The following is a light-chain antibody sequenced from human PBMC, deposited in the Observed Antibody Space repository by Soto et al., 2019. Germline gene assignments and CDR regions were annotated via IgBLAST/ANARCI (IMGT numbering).Light chain of an antibody. V-gene: IGLV2-14*01. J-gene: IGLJ2*01. CDR1: SSDIGGHNY. CDR2: EVS. CDR3: SSYTSSSTLV. Sequence: QSALTQPASVSASPGQSITISCTGTSSDIGGHNYVSWYQQHPGKAPKLMIYEVSNRPSGVSNRFSGSKSGNKASLTISGLQAEDEADYHCSSYTSSSTLVFGGGTKLTVL.